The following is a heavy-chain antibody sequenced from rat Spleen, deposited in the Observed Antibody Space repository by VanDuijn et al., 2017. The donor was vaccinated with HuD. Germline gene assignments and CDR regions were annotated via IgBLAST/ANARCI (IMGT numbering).Heavy chain of an antibody. CDR3: AKDHYGGYPFAY. D-gene: IGHD1-11*01. J-gene: IGHJ3*01. CDR1: GFTFSVYD. Sequence: EVQLVESGGGLVQPGRSLKLSCAASGFTFSVYDMAWVRQAPTRGLEWVASISPRAYSTYYRDSVKGRFTVSRDNAKSTLFLQMDSLRSEDTATYYCAKDHYGGYPFAYWGQGTLVTVSS. CDR2: ISPRAYST. V-gene: IGHV5-27*01.